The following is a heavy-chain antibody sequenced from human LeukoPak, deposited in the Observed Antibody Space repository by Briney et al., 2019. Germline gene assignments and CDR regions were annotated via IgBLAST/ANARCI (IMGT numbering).Heavy chain of an antibody. CDR3: ARDHPQWLSKYNWFDP. Sequence: ASVKVSCKASGYTFTNYGISWVRQAPGQGLEWMGWISAYNGNTNYAQKLQGRVTMTTDTSTSTAYMELRSLRSDDTAVYYCARDHPQWLSKYNWFDPWGQGTLVTVSS. CDR1: GYTFTNYG. CDR2: ISAYNGNT. V-gene: IGHV1-18*01. J-gene: IGHJ5*02. D-gene: IGHD6-19*01.